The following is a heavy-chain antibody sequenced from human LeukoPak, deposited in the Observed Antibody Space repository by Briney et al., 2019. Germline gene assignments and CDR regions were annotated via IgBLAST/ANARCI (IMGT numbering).Heavy chain of an antibody. J-gene: IGHJ4*02. V-gene: IGHV4-39*01. CDR2: IYYSGST. CDR1: GGSISSSSYY. D-gene: IGHD3-10*01. Sequence: SETLSLTCTVSGGSISSSSYYWGWIRQPPGKGLEWIGSIYYSGSTYDNPSLKSRATISVDTSKTPFSLKLSSVTAADTAVYYCARLVTMVRGVIEYWGQGTLVTVSS. CDR3: ARLVTMVRGVIEY.